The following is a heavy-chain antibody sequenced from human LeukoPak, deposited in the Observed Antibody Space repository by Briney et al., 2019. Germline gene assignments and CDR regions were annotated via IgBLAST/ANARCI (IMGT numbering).Heavy chain of an antibody. CDR3: ATQVSSYCGGDCYSF. CDR2: IYYSGST. J-gene: IGHJ4*02. D-gene: IGHD2-21*02. V-gene: IGHV4-39*01. Sequence: PSETLSLTCTLSGGSISSSRYYWGWIRQPPGKGLEWFGSIYYSGSTYYNPSLKSRVTISVDTSNNQFSVKLSSVTAADTAVYYCATQVSSYCGGDCYSFWGQGTLVSVSS. CDR1: GGSISSSRYY.